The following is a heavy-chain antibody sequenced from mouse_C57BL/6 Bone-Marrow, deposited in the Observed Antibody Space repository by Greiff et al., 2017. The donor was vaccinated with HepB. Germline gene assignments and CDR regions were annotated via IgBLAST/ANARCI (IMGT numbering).Heavy chain of an antibody. Sequence: DVQLVESGGGLVKPGGSLKLSCAASGFTFSSYAMSWVRQTPEKRLEWVATISAGGSYTYYPDNVKGRFTISRDNAKNKLYLQMSHLKSEDTAMYYCARVDYYYGSSYGRNYAMDYWGQGTSVTVSS. CDR1: GFTFSSYA. J-gene: IGHJ4*01. D-gene: IGHD1-1*01. CDR2: ISAGGSYT. V-gene: IGHV5-4*01. CDR3: ARVDYYYGSSYGRNYAMDY.